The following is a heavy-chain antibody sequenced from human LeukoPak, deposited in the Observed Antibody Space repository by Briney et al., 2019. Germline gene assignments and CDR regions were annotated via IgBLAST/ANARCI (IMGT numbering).Heavy chain of an antibody. CDR1: GGSISSYY. J-gene: IGHJ5*02. CDR2: IYGSGST. D-gene: IGHD1-1*01. Sequence: SETLSLACTVSGGSISSYYWSWIRQPPGKGLEWIGHIYGSGSTNYNPSLKSRVTLSVDTSKNQFSLKLSSVTAADTAVYYCAREGTSGTHLNWFDPWGQGTLVTVSS. CDR3: AREGTSGTHLNWFDP. V-gene: IGHV4-59*01.